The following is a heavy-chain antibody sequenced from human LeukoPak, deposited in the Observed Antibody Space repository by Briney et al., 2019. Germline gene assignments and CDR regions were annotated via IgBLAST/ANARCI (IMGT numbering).Heavy chain of an antibody. CDR3: ATLYYYDSSGYVDY. V-gene: IGHV4-34*01. CDR2: INHSGST. J-gene: IGHJ4*02. Sequence: SETLSLTCAVYGGAFSGYYWSWIRQPPGKGLEWIGEINHSGSTNYNPSLKSRVTISVDTSKNQFSLKLSSVTAADTAVYYCATLYYYDSSGYVDYWGQGTLVTVSS. CDR1: GGAFSGYY. D-gene: IGHD3-22*01.